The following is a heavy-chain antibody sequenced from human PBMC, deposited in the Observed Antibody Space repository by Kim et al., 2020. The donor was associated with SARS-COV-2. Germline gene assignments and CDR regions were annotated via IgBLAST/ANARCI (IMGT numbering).Heavy chain of an antibody. V-gene: IGHV4-39*01. CDR3: ARLEMTGIDGRRWFD. J-gene: IGHJ5*02. CDR2: HNYSAST. CDR1: GGSISRSNSH. Sequence: SETLSLTCTVSGGSISRSNSHWGWIRPPPGKGLEWIRSHNYSASTNSYPTLKSCITISVDTSENQLSLKLTSTTAAAASVYYGARLEMTGIDGRRWFD. D-gene: IGHD1-1*01.